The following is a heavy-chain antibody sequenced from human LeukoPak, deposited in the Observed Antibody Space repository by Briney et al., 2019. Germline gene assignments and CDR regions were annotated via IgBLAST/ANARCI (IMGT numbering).Heavy chain of an antibody. CDR1: GFTVSSNY. CDR3: ARGYCSGGSCYHNWFDP. J-gene: IGHJ5*02. CDR2: IYSGGST. Sequence: GGSLRLSCAASGFTVSSNYMSWVRQAPGKGLEWVSVIYSGGSTYYADSVKGRFTISRDNSKNTLYLQMNSLRAEDTAVYYCARGYCSGGSCYHNWFDPWGQGTLVTVSS. V-gene: IGHV3-53*01. D-gene: IGHD2-15*01.